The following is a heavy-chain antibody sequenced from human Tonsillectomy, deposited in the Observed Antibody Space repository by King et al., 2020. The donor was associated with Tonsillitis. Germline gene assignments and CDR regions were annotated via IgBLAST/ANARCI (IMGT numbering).Heavy chain of an antibody. J-gene: IGHJ6*02. CDR2: INPNSGGT. V-gene: IGHV1-2*02. D-gene: IGHD1-20*01. CDR3: ARVVTGTTDYKNYYGMDV. Sequence: VQLVQSGSEVKKPGASVKVSCKASGYTFTGYYMHWVRQAPGQGLEWMGWINPNSGGTNYAQKFQGRVTMTRDTSIITAYMELSRLRSDDTAVYYCARVVTGTTDYKNYYGMDVWGQGTTVTVSS. CDR1: GYTFTGYY.